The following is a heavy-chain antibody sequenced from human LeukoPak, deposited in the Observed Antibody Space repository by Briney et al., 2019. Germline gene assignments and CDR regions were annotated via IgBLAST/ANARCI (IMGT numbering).Heavy chain of an antibody. CDR2: INPTAGST. Sequence: ASVKVSCKASGYTFTSYYMHWVRQAPGQGLEWMGIINPTAGSTSYAQQFQGRVTLTTDTSTTTAYMELRSLTSDDTAVYYCARDPTTQTFDYWGQGTLVTVSS. D-gene: IGHD4-11*01. J-gene: IGHJ4*02. CDR1: GYTFTSYY. V-gene: IGHV1-46*01. CDR3: ARDPTTQTFDY.